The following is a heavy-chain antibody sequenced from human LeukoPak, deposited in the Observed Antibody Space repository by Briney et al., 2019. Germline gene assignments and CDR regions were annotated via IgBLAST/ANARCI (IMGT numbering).Heavy chain of an antibody. CDR3: ARDLTRDGYNHDIRYGMDV. Sequence: SVKVSCKASGGTFSSYAISCVRQAPGQGLEWMGRIIPIFRIANYAQKFQGRVTITADKSTSTAYMELSSLRSEDTAVYYCARDLTRDGYNHDIRYGMDVWGQGTTVTVSS. CDR2: IIPIFRIA. V-gene: IGHV1-69*04. CDR1: GGTFSSYA. J-gene: IGHJ6*02. D-gene: IGHD5-24*01.